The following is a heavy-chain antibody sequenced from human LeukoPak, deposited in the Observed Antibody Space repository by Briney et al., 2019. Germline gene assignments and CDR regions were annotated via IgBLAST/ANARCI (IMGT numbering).Heavy chain of an antibody. Sequence: SETLSLTCAVYGGSFSGYYWSWIRQLPGKGLEWIGEINHSGSTNYNPSLKSRVTISVDTSKNQFSLKLSSVTAADTAVYYCARGPYYDFWSGYSRPTPNKNFDYWGQGTLVTVSS. CDR1: GGSFSGYY. V-gene: IGHV4-34*01. J-gene: IGHJ4*02. CDR2: INHSGST. CDR3: ARGPYYDFWSGYSRPTPNKNFDY. D-gene: IGHD3-3*01.